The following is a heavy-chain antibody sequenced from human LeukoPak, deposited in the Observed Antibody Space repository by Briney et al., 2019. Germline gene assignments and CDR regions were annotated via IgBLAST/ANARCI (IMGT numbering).Heavy chain of an antibody. D-gene: IGHD2-2*01. CDR2: ITSSGSMT. Sequence: PGGSLRLSCAASGFIFSDYYMSWIRQAPGKGLEWVSYITSSGSMTYYRESVKGRYTISRDNAEKSLYLQMNGLRVEDTAVYYCARYYCTSNSCHPMYYFDTWGQGTLVTVSS. CDR3: ARYYCTSNSCHPMYYFDT. J-gene: IGHJ4*02. V-gene: IGHV3-11*04. CDR1: GFIFSDYY.